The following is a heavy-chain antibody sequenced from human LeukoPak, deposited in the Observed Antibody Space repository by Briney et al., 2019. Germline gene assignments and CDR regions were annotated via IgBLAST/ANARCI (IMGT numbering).Heavy chain of an antibody. CDR3: ASEGTVGPSY. CDR2: INPNRGGT. J-gene: IGHJ1*01. CDR1: GYTFINYY. V-gene: IGHV1-2*02. Sequence: ASLKVSCKASGYTFINYYIHWVRQAPGHGVEWMGWINPNRGGTDYAQKFQGRVTMTRNTSIRTAYLELSRVSSDDTAVSYRASEGTVGPSYWGQGTLVTVSS. D-gene: IGHD4-23*01.